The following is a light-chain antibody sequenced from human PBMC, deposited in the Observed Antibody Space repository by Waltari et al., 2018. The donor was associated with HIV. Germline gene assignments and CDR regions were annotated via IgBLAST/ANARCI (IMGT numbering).Light chain of an antibody. Sequence: DIQMTQSPSTLSASVGDRVTITCRASQSISNWLAWYQQKPGKAPKLLIYKASSLESGVPSRFSGSGSGTECTLTISSLQPDDFATDYCQQYSSSSLLFGQGTKVEVK. CDR1: QSISNW. CDR2: KAS. CDR3: QQYSSSSLL. J-gene: IGKJ1*01. V-gene: IGKV1-5*03.